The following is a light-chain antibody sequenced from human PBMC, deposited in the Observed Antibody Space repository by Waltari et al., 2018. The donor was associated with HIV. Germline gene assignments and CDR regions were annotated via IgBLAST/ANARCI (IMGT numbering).Light chain of an antibody. CDR2: WAS. CDR1: QNVLYSSNNKNY. V-gene: IGKV4-1*01. CDR3: QQYYSTPYT. Sequence: DIVMTQSPDSLAVSLGERATINCKSSQNVLYSSNNKNYLAWYQQKPGQPPKLLIYWASARESGVPDRFSGSGSGTDFTLTISSLQAEDVAVYYCQQYYSTPYTFGQGTKLEIK. J-gene: IGKJ2*01.